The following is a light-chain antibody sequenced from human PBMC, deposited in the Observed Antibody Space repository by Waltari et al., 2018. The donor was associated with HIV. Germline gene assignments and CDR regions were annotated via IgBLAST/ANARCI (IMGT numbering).Light chain of an antibody. CDR2: DAS. CDR1: QSISSD. V-gene: IGKV3-15*01. CDR3: QQYINWPPYT. J-gene: IGKJ2*01. Sequence: EIVMTQSPATLSVSPGEKATLYCRASQSISSDLAWYPQRPGQAPRLLIYDASTRATGIPARFSGSGSGTEFTLIISSLQSDDFAVYYCQQYINWPPYTFGQGTKLEIK.